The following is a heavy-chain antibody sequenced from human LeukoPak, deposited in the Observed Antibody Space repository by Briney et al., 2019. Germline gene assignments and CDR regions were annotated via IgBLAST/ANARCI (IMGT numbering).Heavy chain of an antibody. CDR1: GFTFSSYA. CDR2: ISGSGGST. V-gene: IGHV3-23*01. D-gene: IGHD6-19*01. CDR3: AAQTRSAVAGTRDY. J-gene: IGHJ4*02. Sequence: PGGSLRLSCAASGFTFSSYAMSWVRQAPGKGLEWVSAISGSGGSTYYADSVKGRFTISRDNSKNTLYLQMNSLRAEDTAVYYCAAQTRSAVAGTRDYWGQGTLVTVSS.